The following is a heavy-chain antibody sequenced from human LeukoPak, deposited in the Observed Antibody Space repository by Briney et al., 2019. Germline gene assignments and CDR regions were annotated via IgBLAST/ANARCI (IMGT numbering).Heavy chain of an antibody. D-gene: IGHD5-18*01. J-gene: IGHJ4*02. Sequence: SETLSLTCTVSGGSINSYYWSWIRQPAGKGLEWIGYIYYSGSTNYNPSLKSRVTISVDTSKNQFSLKLSSVTAADTAVYYCARGGYSYGKGIFDYWGQGTLVTVSS. CDR3: ARGGYSYGKGIFDY. CDR2: IYYSGST. V-gene: IGHV4-59*01. CDR1: GGSINSYY.